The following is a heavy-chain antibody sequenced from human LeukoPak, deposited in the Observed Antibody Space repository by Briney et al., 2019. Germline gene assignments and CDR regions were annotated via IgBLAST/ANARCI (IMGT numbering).Heavy chain of an antibody. CDR1: GYTFTSYA. D-gene: IGHD3-3*01. J-gene: IGHJ6*02. CDR3: ANPSGPIFAEYYYYGMDV. Sequence: GASVKVSCKASGYTFTSYAMHWVRQAPGQRLEWMGWINAGNGNTKYSQKFQGRVTITRDTSASTAYMELSSLRSEDTAVYYCANPSGPIFAEYYYYGMDVWGQGTTVTVSS. CDR2: INAGNGNT. V-gene: IGHV1-3*01.